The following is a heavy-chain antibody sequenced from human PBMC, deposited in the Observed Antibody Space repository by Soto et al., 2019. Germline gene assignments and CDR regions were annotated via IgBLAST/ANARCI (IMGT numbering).Heavy chain of an antibody. CDR2: ISYDGSNK. D-gene: IGHD3-16*01. J-gene: IGHJ4*02. V-gene: IGHV3-30*18. CDR1: GFTFSSYG. CDR3: AKGEQTQDY. Sequence: GGSLRLSCAASGFTFSSYGMHWVRQAPGKGLEWVAVISYDGSNKYYADSVKGRFTISRDNSKNTLYLQMNSLRAEDAAVYYCAKGEQTQDYWGQGTLVTVSS.